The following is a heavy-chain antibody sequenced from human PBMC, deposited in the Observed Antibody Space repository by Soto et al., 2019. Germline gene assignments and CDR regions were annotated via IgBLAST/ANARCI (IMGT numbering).Heavy chain of an antibody. V-gene: IGHV1-2*02. D-gene: IGHD1-26*01. CDR2: IDPNSGDT. J-gene: IGHJ4*02. CDR3: ARDEYGSYPY. CDR1: GYTFTGYR. Sequence: ASVKVSCKASGYTFTGYRIDWVRQAPGQGLEWMGWIDPNSGDTHYAQKFQGRVTMTRDTSISTAYMELSSLRSDDTAIYSCARDEYGSYPYWGQGTLVTVSS.